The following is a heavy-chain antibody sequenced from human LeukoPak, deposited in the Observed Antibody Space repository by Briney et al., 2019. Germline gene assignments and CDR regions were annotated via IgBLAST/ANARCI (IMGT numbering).Heavy chain of an antibody. Sequence: GGSLRLSCAGSGFTFSRDGMDWVRQAPGKGLEWVAFISNDGKKNYHADSVKGRFTISRDNAKNSLYLQMNSLRAEDTAVYYCTSYRAEYFQHWGQGTLVTVSS. CDR2: ISNDGKKN. V-gene: IGHV3-30*04. CDR3: TSYRAEYFQH. J-gene: IGHJ1*01. CDR1: GFTFSRDG.